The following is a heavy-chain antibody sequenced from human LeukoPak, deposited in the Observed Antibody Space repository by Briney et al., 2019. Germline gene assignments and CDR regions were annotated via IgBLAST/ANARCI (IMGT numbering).Heavy chain of an antibody. J-gene: IGHJ4*02. Sequence: GGSLRLSCAASGFTFTTYAMSWVRQAPGKGLEWVSTISGSGGGTYYADSVKGRFTISRDNSKNTLYLQMNSLRGEDTAVYYCVKFGGERLSWYYFDYGGQGTLVPVPS. CDR3: VKFGGERLSWYYFDY. CDR1: GFTFTTYA. V-gene: IGHV3-23*01. D-gene: IGHD3-3*01. CDR2: ISGSGGGT.